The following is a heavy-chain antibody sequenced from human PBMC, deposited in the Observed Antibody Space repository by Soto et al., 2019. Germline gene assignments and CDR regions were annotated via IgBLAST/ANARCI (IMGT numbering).Heavy chain of an antibody. Sequence: SETLSLTCTVSGGSISSSSYYWGWIRQPPGKGLEWIGSIYYSGSTYYNPSLKSRVTISVDTSKNQFSLKLSSVTAADTAVYYCARQNSEGIAVAGTLELFDYWGQGTLVTVSS. CDR2: IYYSGST. CDR1: GGSISSSSYY. V-gene: IGHV4-39*01. J-gene: IGHJ4*02. D-gene: IGHD6-19*01. CDR3: ARQNSEGIAVAGTLELFDY.